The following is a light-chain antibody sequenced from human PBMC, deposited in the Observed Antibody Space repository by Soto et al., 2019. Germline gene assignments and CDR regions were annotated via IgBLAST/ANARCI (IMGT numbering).Light chain of an antibody. CDR3: QQYSVYWT. Sequence: VLTQSPATLSFSPRDRINLSCRASQSVSNYLAWYQQKPGQAPRLLIYDASNRATGIPARFSGSGSGTDFTLTINSLQPDDFATYYCQQYSVYWTFGQGTKVDI. CDR1: QSVSNY. V-gene: IGKV3-11*01. J-gene: IGKJ1*01. CDR2: DAS.